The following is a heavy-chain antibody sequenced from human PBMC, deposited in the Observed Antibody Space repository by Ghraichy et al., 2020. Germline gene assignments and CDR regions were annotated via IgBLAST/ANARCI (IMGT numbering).Heavy chain of an antibody. V-gene: IGHV3-33*01. Sequence: GGSLRLSCAASGFTFRHHGMHWVRQAPGKGLEWVGVIWYDGSQTFYGDSVKDRFTISRDNSENMLYLQMNSLRAEDTGLYFCARDPPFMVRGSTGDFWGPGTLVTHSS. CDR2: IWYDGSQT. CDR3: ARDPPFMVRGSTGDF. CDR1: GFTFRHHG. J-gene: IGHJ4*02. D-gene: IGHD3-10*01.